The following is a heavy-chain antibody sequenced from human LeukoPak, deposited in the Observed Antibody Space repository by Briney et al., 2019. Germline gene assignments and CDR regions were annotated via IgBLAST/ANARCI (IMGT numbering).Heavy chain of an antibody. J-gene: IGHJ4*02. D-gene: IGHD4-11*01. Sequence: GESLKISCTGSGYTFKYYWIGWVRQMPGKGLEWMGIIYPDDSDTKYSPSFQGQVTISADKSISTAYLQWSSLKASDTAMYYCARLGYSGRPYYFDYWGQGTLVTVSS. CDR1: GYTFKYYW. V-gene: IGHV5-51*01. CDR2: IYPDDSDT. CDR3: ARLGYSGRPYYFDY.